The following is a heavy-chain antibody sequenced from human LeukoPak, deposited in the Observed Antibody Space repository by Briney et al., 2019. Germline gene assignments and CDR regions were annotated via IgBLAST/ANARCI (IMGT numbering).Heavy chain of an antibody. V-gene: IGHV3-11*04. Sequence: GGSLRLSCAASGFTFSDYYMSWIRQAPGKGLEWVSYISSSGSTIYYADSVKGRFTISRDNSKNTLYLQMNSLRAEDTAVYYCARDSAIAAADRNYYYYMDVWGKGTTVTISS. CDR2: ISSSGSTI. J-gene: IGHJ6*03. CDR1: GFTFSDYY. CDR3: ARDSAIAAADRNYYYYMDV. D-gene: IGHD6-13*01.